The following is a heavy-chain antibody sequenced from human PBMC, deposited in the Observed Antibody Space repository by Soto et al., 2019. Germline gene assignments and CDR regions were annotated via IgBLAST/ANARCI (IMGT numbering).Heavy chain of an antibody. Sequence: GESLKISCKASGYSFTSYWIGWVRQMPGKGLEWMGIIYPGDSDTRYSPSFQGQVTISADKSISTAYLQWSSLKASDTAMYYCARQPQGYGYYYYYGMDVWGQGTTVTVSS. D-gene: IGHD1-1*01. V-gene: IGHV5-51*01. CDR2: IYPGDSDT. J-gene: IGHJ6*02. CDR3: ARQPQGYGYYYYYGMDV. CDR1: GYSFTSYW.